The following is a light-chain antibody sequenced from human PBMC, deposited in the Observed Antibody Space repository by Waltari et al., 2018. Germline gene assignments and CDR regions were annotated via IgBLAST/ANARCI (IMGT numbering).Light chain of an antibody. V-gene: IGLV1-40*01. CDR3: QSYDSSLSGVI. CDR2: GNN. J-gene: IGLJ2*01. Sequence: QSVLTQPPSLSGAPGQRITISCTGTSCNIGAGYDLHWYLQLPGTAPKLLILGNNNRPSGVPDRFSASKSDASASLAITGLQAEDEADYYCQSYDSSLSGVIFGGGTKLTVL. CDR1: SCNIGAGYD.